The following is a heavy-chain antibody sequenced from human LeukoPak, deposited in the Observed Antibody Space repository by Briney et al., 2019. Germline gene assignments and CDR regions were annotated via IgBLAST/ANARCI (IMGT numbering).Heavy chain of an antibody. V-gene: IGHV3-21*01. Sequence: PGGSLRLSCAASGFTVSNKYMTWVRQAPGKGLEWVSSISSSSSYIYYADSVKGRFTISRDNAKNSLYLQMNSLRAEDTAVYYCARGLYSSSGDYWGQGTLVTVSS. D-gene: IGHD6-6*01. CDR3: ARGLYSSSGDY. CDR1: GFTVSNKY. J-gene: IGHJ4*02. CDR2: ISSSSSYI.